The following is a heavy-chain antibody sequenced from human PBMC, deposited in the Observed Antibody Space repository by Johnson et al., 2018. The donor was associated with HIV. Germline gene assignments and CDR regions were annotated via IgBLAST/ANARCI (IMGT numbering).Heavy chain of an antibody. CDR2: IRRKANSYAT. Sequence: EKLVESGGGVVQPGRSLRLSCAASGFTFSGSAMHWVRQASGKRLEWVGRIRRKANSYATAYAASVKGRFTISRDNSKNTLYLQMNNLRAEDTAVYYCARGLAMGHDAFDIWGQGTMVTVSS. CDR1: GFTFSGSA. D-gene: IGHD1-26*01. J-gene: IGHJ3*02. CDR3: ARGLAMGHDAFDI. V-gene: IGHV3-73*01.